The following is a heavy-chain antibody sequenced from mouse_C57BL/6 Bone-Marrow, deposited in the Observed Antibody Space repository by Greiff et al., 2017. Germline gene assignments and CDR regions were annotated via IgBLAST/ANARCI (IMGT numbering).Heavy chain of an antibody. J-gene: IGHJ1*03. Sequence: EVNLVESGGGLVQSGRSLRLSCATSGFTFSDFYMEWVRQAPGKGLEWIAASRNKANDYTTEYSASVKGRFIVSRDTSQSILYLQMNALRAEDTAIYYCARDADGPLGYFDVWGTGTTVTVSS. CDR3: ARDADGPLGYFDV. V-gene: IGHV7-1*01. CDR2: SRNKANDYTT. CDR1: GFTFSDFY. D-gene: IGHD2-3*01.